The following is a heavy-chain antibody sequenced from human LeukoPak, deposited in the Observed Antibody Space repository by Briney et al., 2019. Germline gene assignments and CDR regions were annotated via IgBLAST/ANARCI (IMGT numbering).Heavy chain of an antibody. CDR1: GGSISSGGYY. V-gene: IGHV4-31*03. Sequence: PSQTLSLTCTVSGGSISSGGYYWTWIRQHPGKGLEWIGYIFYSGTTYYNPSLKSRVTISVYTSENQFSLTLSSVTAADTAVYYCARKRGGGFFDYWGQGTLVTVSS. CDR3: ARKRGGGFFDY. D-gene: IGHD2-15*01. CDR2: IFYSGTT. J-gene: IGHJ4*02.